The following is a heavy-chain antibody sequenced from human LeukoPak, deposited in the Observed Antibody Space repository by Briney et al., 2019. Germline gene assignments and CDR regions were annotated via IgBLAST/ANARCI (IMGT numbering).Heavy chain of an antibody. J-gene: IGHJ3*02. V-gene: IGHV1-18*01. D-gene: IGHD5-24*01. CDR2: ISAYDGNT. CDR3: ARDFGMFTISHGDAFAI. CDR1: GYTFTSYG. Sequence: ASVKVSCKASGYTFTSYGISWVRQAPGPGLEWMGWISAYDGNTNYANKLQGRVTMTTDASTSTAFMELRSLTSDDTAVYFCARDFGMFTISHGDAFAIWGQGTVVTVSS.